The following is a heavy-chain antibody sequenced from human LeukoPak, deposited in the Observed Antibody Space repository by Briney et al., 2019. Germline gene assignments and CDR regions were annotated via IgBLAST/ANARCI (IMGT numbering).Heavy chain of an antibody. Sequence: PGGSLRLSCVASGFTFSDAWMNWVRQAPGKGLEWVSSISSSSYIYYADSVKGRFTISRDNAKNSLYLQMNSLRAEDTAVYYCASEYYDSSGYYYWGQGTLVTVSS. CDR1: GFTFSDAW. CDR2: ISSSSYI. D-gene: IGHD3-22*01. CDR3: ASEYYDSSGYYY. J-gene: IGHJ4*02. V-gene: IGHV3-69-1*01.